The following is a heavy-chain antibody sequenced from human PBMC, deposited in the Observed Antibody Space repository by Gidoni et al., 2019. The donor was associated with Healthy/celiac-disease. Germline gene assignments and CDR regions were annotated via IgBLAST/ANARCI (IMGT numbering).Heavy chain of an antibody. V-gene: IGHV5-10-1*03. CDR3: ASGGDYSSGWYVNFDY. J-gene: IGHJ4*02. Sequence: EVQLVQSGAEVKTPGESLRISCKGSGYSFTSYWISWVRQMPGKSLEWMGRIDPSDSYTNYSPSFQGHVTISADKSISTAYLQWSSLKASDTAMYYCASGGDYSSGWYVNFDYWGQGTLVTVSS. D-gene: IGHD6-19*01. CDR2: IDPSDSYT. CDR1: GYSFTSYW.